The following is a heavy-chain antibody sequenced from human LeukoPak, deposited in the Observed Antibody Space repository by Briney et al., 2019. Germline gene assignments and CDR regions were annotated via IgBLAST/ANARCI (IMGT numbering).Heavy chain of an antibody. J-gene: IGHJ4*02. Sequence: PGGSLRPSCAASGFTVSSNYMSWVRQAPGKGLEWVSVIYSGGSTYYAASVKGRFTISRANSKNTLYLQMNSLRDEDTAVYYCARGNPAGLWGQGTLVTVSS. CDR3: ARGNPAGL. CDR2: IYSGGST. CDR1: GFTVSSNY. V-gene: IGHV3-53*01.